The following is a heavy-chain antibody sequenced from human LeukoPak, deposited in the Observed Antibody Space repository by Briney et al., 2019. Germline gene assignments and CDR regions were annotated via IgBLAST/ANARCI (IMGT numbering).Heavy chain of an antibody. CDR2: ISSSSSYI. Sequence: GGSLRLSCAASGFTFSSYIMNWVRQAPGKGLEWVSSISSSSSYIYYADSVKGRFTISRDNAKNSLYLQMNSLRAEDTAVYYCAREGDGYNSPFDYWGQGTLVTVSS. D-gene: IGHD5-24*01. CDR1: GFTFSSYI. V-gene: IGHV3-21*01. J-gene: IGHJ4*02. CDR3: AREGDGYNSPFDY.